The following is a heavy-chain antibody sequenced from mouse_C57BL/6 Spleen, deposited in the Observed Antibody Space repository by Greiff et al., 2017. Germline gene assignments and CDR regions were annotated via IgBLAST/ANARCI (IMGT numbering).Heavy chain of an antibody. CDR1: GFTFSSYA. Sequence: EVKVVESGEGLVKPGGSLKLSCAASGFTFSSYAMSWVRQTPEKRLEWVAYISSGGDYIYYADTVKGRFTISRDNARNTLYLQMSSLKSEDTAMYYCTRDRGAGEPWYFDVWGTGTTVTVSS. CDR3: TRDRGAGEPWYFDV. J-gene: IGHJ1*03. CDR2: ISSGGDYI. V-gene: IGHV5-9-1*02.